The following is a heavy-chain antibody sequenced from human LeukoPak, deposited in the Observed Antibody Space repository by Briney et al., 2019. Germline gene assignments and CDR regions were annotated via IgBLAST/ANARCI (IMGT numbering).Heavy chain of an antibody. D-gene: IGHD3-10*01. CDR1: SGSISSSSYY. J-gene: IGHJ5*02. CDR3: ARHPIFSGMGSQLWFDP. Sequence: SETLSLTCTVSSGSISSSSYYWGWIRQSPGRGLEWIGSIYYRGSTSHKPSLKGRVTISVDTSKNQFSLRLSSVAAADTAVYYCARHPIFSGMGSQLWFDPWGQGTLVTVSS. V-gene: IGHV4-39*01. CDR2: IYYRGST.